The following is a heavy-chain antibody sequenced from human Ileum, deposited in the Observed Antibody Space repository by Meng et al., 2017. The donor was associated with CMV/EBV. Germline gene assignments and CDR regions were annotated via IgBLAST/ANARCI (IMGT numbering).Heavy chain of an antibody. J-gene: IGHJ5*01. CDR3: ARDLSGTYVGGWFDS. V-gene: IGHV1-8*03. D-gene: IGHD1-26*01. CDR2: LNPHSGDT. CDR1: GYTFTIYD. Sequence: SGYTFTIYDFNWVRQATGQWLEWLVWLNPHSGDTGYAQKFQGRVTITRNTSISTAYMELSSLGSEDTAVYYCARDLSGTYVGGWFDSWGQGTLVTVSS.